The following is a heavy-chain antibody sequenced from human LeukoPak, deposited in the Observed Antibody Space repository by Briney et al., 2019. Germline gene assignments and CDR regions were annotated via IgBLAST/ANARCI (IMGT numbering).Heavy chain of an antibody. J-gene: IGHJ4*02. Sequence: SETLSLTCTVSGGSMSSYYWSWLRQPPGKGLEWLGYIYYSGSTNYYPSLKSRVTISVDTSKNQFSLKLSSVTAADTAVYYCARHYYGSGSYYSNFDYWGQGTLVTVSS. V-gene: IGHV4-59*08. CDR2: IYYSGST. CDR1: GGSMSSYY. CDR3: ARHYYGSGSYYSNFDY. D-gene: IGHD3-10*01.